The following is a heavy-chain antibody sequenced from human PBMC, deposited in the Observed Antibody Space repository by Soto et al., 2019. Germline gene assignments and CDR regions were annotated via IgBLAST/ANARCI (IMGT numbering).Heavy chain of an antibody. V-gene: IGHV4-34*01. Sequence: SETLSLTCAVYGGSVNGYYWNWIRQPPGKGLEWIGEINHTGGTHYNPSLKSRDTMSVDTSKNQFSLRLSSVTAADTAIYYCATRITVFGLLIPPFDPWGQGTQVTVYS. J-gene: IGHJ5*02. CDR3: ATRITVFGLLIPPFDP. CDR1: GGSVNGYY. CDR2: INHTGGT. D-gene: IGHD3-3*01.